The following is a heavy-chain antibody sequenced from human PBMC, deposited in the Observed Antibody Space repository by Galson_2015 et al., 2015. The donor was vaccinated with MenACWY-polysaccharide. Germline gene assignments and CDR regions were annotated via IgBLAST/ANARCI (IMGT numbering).Heavy chain of an antibody. CDR3: AREASSRGGVFEI. J-gene: IGHJ3*02. CDR1: GYTFIRNA. D-gene: IGHD6-19*01. Sequence: SVKVSCKATGYTFIRNAMHWVRQAPGQALEWMGWITTASGNTRYSQNFQGRVTITRDTSASTAYMELSSLGSEDTAVYYCAREASSRGGVFEIWGQGTMVTVSS. V-gene: IGHV1-3*04. CDR2: ITTASGNT.